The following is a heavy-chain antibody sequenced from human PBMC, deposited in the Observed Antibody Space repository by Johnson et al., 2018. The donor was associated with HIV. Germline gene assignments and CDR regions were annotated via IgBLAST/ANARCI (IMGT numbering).Heavy chain of an antibody. Sequence: QVQLVESGGGLVKPGGSLRLSCAASGFTFSDYYMSWIRQAPGKGLEWVSYISWNSGSIGYADSVKGRFTISRDNAKNSLYLQMNSLRAEDTALYYCAKERDWDDAFDIWGQGTMVTVSS. CDR1: GFTFSDYY. J-gene: IGHJ3*02. V-gene: IGHV3-11*01. D-gene: IGHD3-9*01. CDR2: ISWNSGSI. CDR3: AKERDWDDAFDI.